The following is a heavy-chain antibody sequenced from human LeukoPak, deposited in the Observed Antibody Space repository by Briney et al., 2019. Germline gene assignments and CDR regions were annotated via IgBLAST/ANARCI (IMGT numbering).Heavy chain of an antibody. J-gene: IGHJ5*02. V-gene: IGHV4-31*03. CDR2: IYYSGST. CDR3: ARDGYDSSGYYPNWFDP. CDR1: GGSISSGGYY. D-gene: IGHD3-22*01. Sequence: SQTLSLTCTVSGGSISSGGYYWSWIRQHPGKGLEWIGYIYYSGSTYYNPSLNSRVTISVDTSKNQFSLKLSSVTAADTAVYYCARDGYDSSGYYPNWFDPWGQGTLVTVSS.